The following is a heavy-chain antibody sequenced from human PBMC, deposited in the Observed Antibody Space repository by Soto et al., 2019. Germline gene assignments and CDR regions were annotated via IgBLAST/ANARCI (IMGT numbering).Heavy chain of an antibody. V-gene: IGHV1-8*01. CDR1: GYTFTNYD. D-gene: IGHD3-16*01. CDR2: MNPDSGNT. Sequence: QVQLVQSGAEVKKPGASVKVSCKASGYTFTNYDIHWVRQATGQGLEWMGWMNPDSGNTGQSKQFQGRVTITRDTSISTAYMEMSSLRSEDTAVYYCARGRFRRTWFDPWGQGTRVSVSS. J-gene: IGHJ5*02. CDR3: ARGRFRRTWFDP.